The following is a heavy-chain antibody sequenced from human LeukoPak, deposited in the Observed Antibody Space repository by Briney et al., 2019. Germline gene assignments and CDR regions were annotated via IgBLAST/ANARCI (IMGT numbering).Heavy chain of an antibody. CDR1: GDSVSSNSAA. Sequence: SQTLSLTCAISGDSVSSNSAAWNWIRQSPWRGLEWLGRTYYRSKWYNNYAISVKSRIIINPDTSKNQFSLQLNSVTPEDTAVYYCARDRGSLRYYFDYWGQGTLVTVSS. CDR2: TYYRSKWYN. CDR3: ARDRGSLRYYFDY. D-gene: IGHD1-26*01. V-gene: IGHV6-1*01. J-gene: IGHJ4*02.